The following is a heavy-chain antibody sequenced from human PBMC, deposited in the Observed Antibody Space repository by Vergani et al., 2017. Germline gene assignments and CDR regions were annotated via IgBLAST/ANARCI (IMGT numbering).Heavy chain of an antibody. V-gene: IGHV3-33*01. CDR3: ARDGPMVRGVPPYYYYYGMDV. D-gene: IGHD3-10*01. J-gene: IGHJ6*02. CDR2: IWHDGSNE. Sequence: QVQLVESGGGVVQPGKSLSLSCETSGCIFSDYVMPWVRQAPGKGLEWVAGIWHDGSNEKYVDSVQGRFTISRDNSKNTLYLQMNSLRAEDTALYYFARDGPMVRGVPPYYYYYGMDVWGQGTTVTVSS. CDR1: GCIFSDYV.